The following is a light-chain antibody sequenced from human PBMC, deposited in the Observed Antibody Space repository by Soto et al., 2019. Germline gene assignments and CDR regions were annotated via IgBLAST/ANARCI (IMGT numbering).Light chain of an antibody. CDR2: GAS. V-gene: IGKV3-15*01. J-gene: IGKJ2*01. CDR1: QSVSSRY. Sequence: EIVLTQSPGTLSLSPGERATLSCRASQSVSSRYLAWYQQKPGQAPRLLIYGASTRATGIPARFSGSGSGTEFTLTISSLQSEDFAVYYCQEYNNWPPRYTFGQGTKVDNK. CDR3: QEYNNWPPRYT.